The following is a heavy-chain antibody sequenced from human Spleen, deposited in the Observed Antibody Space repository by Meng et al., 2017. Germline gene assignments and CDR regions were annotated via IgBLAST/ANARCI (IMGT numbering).Heavy chain of an antibody. CDR3: ARDGYSDCSSTSCFDY. CDR2: INTYTGKT. J-gene: IGHJ4*02. CDR1: GYTLSRDG. V-gene: IGHV1-18*04. D-gene: IGHD2-2*01. Sequence: GRLVQSGAEVKKPGASVKVSCDASGYTLSRDGFSWVRQAPGQGLEWLGWINTYTGKTDYAQKFQGRVTMTTDTSTSTAYMELRTLRSDDTAVYYCARDGYSDCSSTSCFDYWGQGTLVTASS.